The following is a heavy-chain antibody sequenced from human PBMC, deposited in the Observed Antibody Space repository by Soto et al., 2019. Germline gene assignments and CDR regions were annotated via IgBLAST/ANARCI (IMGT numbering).Heavy chain of an antibody. V-gene: IGHV3-23*01. J-gene: IGHJ4*02. CDR3: AKPHWGVVKVHYDY. D-gene: IGHD2-15*01. CDR1: GLTFSSYA. CDR2: ISGSGGST. Sequence: RRLSFAASGLTFSSYAMSWVRQAPGKGLEWVSAISGSGGSTYYADSVKGRFTISRDNSKNTLYLQMNSLRAEDTAVYYCAKPHWGVVKVHYDYWGQGTMVTVSS.